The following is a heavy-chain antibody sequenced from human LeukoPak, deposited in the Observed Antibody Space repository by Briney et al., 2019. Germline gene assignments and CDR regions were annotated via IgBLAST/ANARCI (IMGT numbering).Heavy chain of an antibody. D-gene: IGHD2-21*02. J-gene: IGHJ4*02. V-gene: IGHV4-59*12. CDR3: ASSGAYCGGDCLRY. CDR1: GGSISSYY. CDR2: IYYSGST. Sequence: SETLSLTCTVSGGSISSYYWSWIRQPPGKGLEWIGYIYYSGSTNYNPSLKSRVTISVDRSKNQFSLKLSSVTAADTAVYYCASSGAYCGGDCLRYWGQGTLVTVSS.